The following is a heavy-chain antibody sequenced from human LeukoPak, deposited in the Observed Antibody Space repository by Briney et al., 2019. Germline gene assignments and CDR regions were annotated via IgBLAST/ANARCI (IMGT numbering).Heavy chain of an antibody. Sequence: PSGTLSLTCTVSGGSISSYYWSWIRQPAGKGLEWIGRIYTSGSTNYNPSLKSRVTMSVDTSKNQFSLKLSSVTAADTAVYYCARDALDCSSTSCYFYYYYYYMDVWGKGTTVTISS. J-gene: IGHJ6*03. CDR2: IYTSGST. V-gene: IGHV4-4*07. CDR1: GGSISSYY. CDR3: ARDALDCSSTSCYFYYYYYYMDV. D-gene: IGHD2-2*01.